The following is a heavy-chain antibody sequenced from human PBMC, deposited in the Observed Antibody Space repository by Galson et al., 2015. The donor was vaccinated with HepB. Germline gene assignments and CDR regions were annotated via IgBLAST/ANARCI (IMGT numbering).Heavy chain of an antibody. D-gene: IGHD3-22*01. Sequence: SLRLSCAASGFTFSSYGMHWVRQAPGKGLEWVAVISYDGSNKYYADSVKGRFTISRGNSKNTLYLQMNSLRAEDTAVYYCAKGSYYDSSGYFERYGMDVWGQGTTVTVSS. V-gene: IGHV3-30*18. J-gene: IGHJ6*02. CDR1: GFTFSSYG. CDR2: ISYDGSNK. CDR3: AKGSYYDSSGYFERYGMDV.